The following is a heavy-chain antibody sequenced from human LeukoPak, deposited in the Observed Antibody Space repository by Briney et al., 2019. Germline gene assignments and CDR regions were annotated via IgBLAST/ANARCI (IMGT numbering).Heavy chain of an antibody. CDR2: INPNSGGT. CDR1: GYTFTGYY. Sequence: ASVKVSCKASGYTFTGYYMHWVRQAPGQGLEWMGWINPNSGGTNYAQKFQGWVTMTRDTSISTAYMELSRLRYDDTAVYYCARSPLYDILTGYYYSSYGMDVWGQGTTVTVSS. CDR3: ARSPLYDILTGYYYSSYGMDV. J-gene: IGHJ6*02. D-gene: IGHD3-9*01. V-gene: IGHV1-2*04.